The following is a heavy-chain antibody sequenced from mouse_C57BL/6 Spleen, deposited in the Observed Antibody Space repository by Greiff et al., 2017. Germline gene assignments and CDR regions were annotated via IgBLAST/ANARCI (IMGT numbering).Heavy chain of an antibody. CDR2: IYPGSGST. CDR1: GYTFTSYW. CDR3: ARDYDDYAMDY. Sequence: VQLQQPGAELVKPGASVKMSCKASGYTFTSYWITWVKQRPGQGLEWIGDIYPGSGSTNYNEKFKSKATLTVDTSSSTAYMQLSSLTSEDAAVDYCARDYDDYAMDYWGQGTSVTVSS. D-gene: IGHD2-4*01. V-gene: IGHV1-55*01. J-gene: IGHJ4*01.